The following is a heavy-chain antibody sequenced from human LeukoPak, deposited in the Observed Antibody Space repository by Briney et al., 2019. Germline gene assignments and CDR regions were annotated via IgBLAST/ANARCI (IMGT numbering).Heavy chain of an antibody. CDR1: GGTFSSYA. CDR2: IIPIFGTA. V-gene: IGHV1-69*05. J-gene: IGHJ4*02. D-gene: IGHD1-26*01. CDR3: ARGGPVGAYFDY. Sequence: SVKVSCKASGGTFSSYAISWVRQAPGQGLEWMGRIIPIFGTANYAQTFQGRVTITTDESTSTAYMELSSLRSEDTAVYYCARGGPVGAYFDYWGQGTLVTVSS.